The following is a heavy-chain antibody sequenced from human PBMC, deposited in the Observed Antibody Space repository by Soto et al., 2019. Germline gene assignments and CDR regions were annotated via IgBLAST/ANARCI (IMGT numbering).Heavy chain of an antibody. V-gene: IGHV1-8*01. CDR1: GYTFTSYD. J-gene: IGHJ4*02. CDR3: AREGGYSYGFGY. Sequence: QVQLVQSGAEVKKPGASVKVSCKASGYTFTSYDINWVRQATGQGREWMGWMNPNSGNTAYAQKFQGRVTMTRNTSISTAYMELSSLRSEDTTVYYWAREGGYSYGFGYWGQGTLVTVSS. CDR2: MNPNSGNT. D-gene: IGHD5-18*01.